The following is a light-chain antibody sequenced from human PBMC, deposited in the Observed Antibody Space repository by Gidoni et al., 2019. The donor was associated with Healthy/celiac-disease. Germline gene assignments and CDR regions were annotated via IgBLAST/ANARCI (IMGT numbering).Light chain of an antibody. V-gene: IGKV3-20*01. CDR1: QSVSSSY. Sequence: EIVLTQSTGTLSLSPGERATLSCRASQSVSSSYLAWYQQKPGQAPRLLIYGASSRATGIPDRFSGSGSGTDFTLTISRLEPEDFAVYYCQQYGSSPRRYTFGQGTKLEIK. J-gene: IGKJ2*01. CDR3: QQYGSSPRRYT. CDR2: GAS.